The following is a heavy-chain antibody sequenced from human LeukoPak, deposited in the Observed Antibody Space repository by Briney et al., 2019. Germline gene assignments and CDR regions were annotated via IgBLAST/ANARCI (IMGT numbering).Heavy chain of an antibody. Sequence: PGRSLRLSCAASGFTFDDYAMHWVRQAPGKGLEWVSGISWNSGSIGYADSVKGRFTISRDNAKNSLYLQMNSLRAEDTAVYYCARDPPSDWELPTASSDFDYWGQGTLVTVSS. D-gene: IGHD1-26*01. CDR1: GFTFDDYA. J-gene: IGHJ4*02. CDR3: ARDPPSDWELPTASSDFDY. CDR2: ISWNSGSI. V-gene: IGHV3-9*01.